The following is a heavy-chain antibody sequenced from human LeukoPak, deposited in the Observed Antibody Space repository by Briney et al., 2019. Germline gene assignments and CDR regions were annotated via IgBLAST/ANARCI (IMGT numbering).Heavy chain of an antibody. D-gene: IGHD3-22*01. CDR1: GFTFDDYA. J-gene: IGHJ4*02. CDR3: AKDSYYYDSSGYYYGNFDY. V-gene: IGHV3-43*02. CDR2: ISGYGGST. Sequence: GGSLRLSCAASGFTFDDYAMHWVRQAPGKGLEWVSLISGYGGSTYYADSVKGRFTISRDNSKNSLYLQMNSLRTEDTALYYCAKDSYYYDSSGYYYGNFDYWGQGTLVTVSS.